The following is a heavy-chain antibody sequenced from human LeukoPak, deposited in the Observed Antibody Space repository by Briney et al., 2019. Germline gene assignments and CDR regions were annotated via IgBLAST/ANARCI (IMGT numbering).Heavy chain of an antibody. CDR3: AQVAEGGIGLDY. Sequence: ASVKVSCKASGGTFSSYAISWVRQAPGQGLEWMGRIIPILGIANYAQKFQGRVTITADKSTSTAYMELSSLRSEDTAVYYCAQVAEGGIGLDYWGQGTLVTVSS. J-gene: IGHJ4*02. D-gene: IGHD3-16*01. CDR2: IIPILGIA. CDR1: GGTFSSYA. V-gene: IGHV1-69*04.